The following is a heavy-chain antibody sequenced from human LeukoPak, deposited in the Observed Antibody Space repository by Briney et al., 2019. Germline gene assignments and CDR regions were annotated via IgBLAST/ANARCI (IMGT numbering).Heavy chain of an antibody. CDR3: ARDADIVATPPNY. CDR2: IIPVLGIA. V-gene: IGHV1-69*04. J-gene: IGHJ4*02. D-gene: IGHD5-12*01. Sequence: SVKVSCKASGGTFSSYAISWVRQAPGQGLEWMGRIIPVLGIANYAQKFQGRVTITADKSTSTAYMELSSLRSEDTAVYYCARDADIVATPPNYWGQGTLVTVSS. CDR1: GGTFSSYA.